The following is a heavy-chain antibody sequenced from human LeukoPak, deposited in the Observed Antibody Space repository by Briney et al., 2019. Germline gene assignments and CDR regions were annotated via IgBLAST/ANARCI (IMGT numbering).Heavy chain of an antibody. CDR1: GFTFDDYG. CDR2: TYSGGST. D-gene: IGHD3-16*01. J-gene: IGHJ3*01. Sequence: GGSLRLSCAASGFTFDDYGMSWVRQAPGKGLEWVSFTYSGGSTYFADSVKGRFTISRDNSKNTLYLQMNSLRAEDTAVYYCARVGAVGGVFRAFDLWGQGTMVTVSS. V-gene: IGHV3-66*01. CDR3: ARVGAVGGVFRAFDL.